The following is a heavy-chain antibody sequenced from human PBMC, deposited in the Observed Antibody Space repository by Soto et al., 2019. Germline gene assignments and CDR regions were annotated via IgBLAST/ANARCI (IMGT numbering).Heavy chain of an antibody. CDR2: SDFSGRLT. Sequence: EVQILESGGALIQPGGSLRLSCAASGFTSSMTWVRQAPGKGLEWVSASDFSGRLTYYADSVKGRFPIFRDTPVNTLFLQMNSLRPEDTAVYYCANILVGQWLVPGGYWGPGTLVTVSS. CDR3: ANILVGQWLVPGGY. J-gene: IGHJ4*02. D-gene: IGHD6-19*01. V-gene: IGHV3-23*01. CDR1: GFTSS.